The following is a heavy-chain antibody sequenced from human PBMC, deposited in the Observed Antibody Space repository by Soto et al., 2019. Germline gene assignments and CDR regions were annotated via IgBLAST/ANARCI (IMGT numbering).Heavy chain of an antibody. Sequence: GGSLRLSCAASGFTFSSYAMHWVRQAPGKGLEWVAVISYDGSNKYYADSVKGRSTISRDNSKNTLYLQMNSLRAEDTAVYYCASFSVNWGQGTLVTVSS. CDR3: ASFSVN. CDR2: ISYDGSNK. CDR1: GFTFSSYA. J-gene: IGHJ4*02. V-gene: IGHV3-30-3*01. D-gene: IGHD6-25*01.